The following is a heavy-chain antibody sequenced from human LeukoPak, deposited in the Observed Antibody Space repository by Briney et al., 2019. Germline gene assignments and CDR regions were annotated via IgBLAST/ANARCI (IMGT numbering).Heavy chain of an antibody. V-gene: IGHV3-66*01. D-gene: IGHD5-24*01. J-gene: IGHJ4*02. Sequence: GSLRLSCTVSGFTVSYNYMTWVRQAPGKGLEWVSVLYNSGSTYYGDSVKGRFTISRDNDNNTLYLQMNSLRAEDTAVYYCAKDRRDGDNFAGYDYWGQGTLVTVSS. CDR3: AKDRRDGDNFAGYDY. CDR2: LYNSGST. CDR1: GFTVSYNY.